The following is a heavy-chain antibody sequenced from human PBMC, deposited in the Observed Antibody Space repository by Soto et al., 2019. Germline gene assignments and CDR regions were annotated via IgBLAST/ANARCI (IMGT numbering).Heavy chain of an antibody. CDR3: ALASSAWYPVDS. CDR1: GFSLSTYGVG. CDR2: IFWNNDK. Sequence: SGPTLVNPTQTLTLTCTFSGFSLSTYGVGVGWIRQPPGKALEWLALIFWNNDKRYSPSLKSRLTITKDTSKNQVFLIMTNMDPVDTATYYCALASSAWYPVDSWGQGTLVTVSS. V-gene: IGHV2-5*01. J-gene: IGHJ4*02. D-gene: IGHD6-13*01.